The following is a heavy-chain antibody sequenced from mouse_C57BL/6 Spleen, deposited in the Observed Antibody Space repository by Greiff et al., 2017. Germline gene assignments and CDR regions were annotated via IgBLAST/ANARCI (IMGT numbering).Heavy chain of an antibody. CDR3: ARRDPLYAMDY. Sequence: QVQLQQSGAELVRPGASVKLSCKASGYTFTDYYINWVKQRPGQGLEWIARIYPGSGNTYYNEKFKGKATLTAEKSSSTAYMQLSSLTSEDSAVYFCARRDPLYAMDYWGQGTSVTVSS. J-gene: IGHJ4*01. CDR1: GYTFTDYY. CDR2: IYPGSGNT. D-gene: IGHD3-3*01. V-gene: IGHV1-76*01.